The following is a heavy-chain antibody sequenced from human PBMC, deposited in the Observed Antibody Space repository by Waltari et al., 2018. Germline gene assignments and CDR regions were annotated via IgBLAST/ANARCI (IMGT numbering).Heavy chain of an antibody. V-gene: IGHV3-23*01. D-gene: IGHD2-2*01. CDR3: AKNLRDIIVVPAALDY. CDR1: GVNVSSYA. Sequence: EVQLLESGGGLVQPGGSLRLSCAASGVNVSSYAMSWGRQAPGKGLGWVSGTSGSGGSTNYADSVKGRFTISRDNSKNTLNLQMNSLRAEDTAVYYCAKNLRDIIVVPAALDYWGQGTLVTVSS. CDR2: TSGSGGST. J-gene: IGHJ4*02.